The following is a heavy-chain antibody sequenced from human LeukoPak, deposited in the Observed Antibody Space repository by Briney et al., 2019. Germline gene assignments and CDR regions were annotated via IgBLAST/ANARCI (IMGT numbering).Heavy chain of an antibody. CDR3: ARARPQATEYDY. CDR2: IYSGGNI. Sequence: PGGSLRLSCAASGFTVSTNYMSWVRQAPGKGLEWVSVIYSGGNIYYADSVKGRFTISRDNSKNTLYLQMNSLRAEDTAMYYCARARPQATEYDYWGQGTLVTVCS. CDR1: GFTVSTNY. J-gene: IGHJ4*02. V-gene: IGHV3-53*01. D-gene: IGHD1-26*01.